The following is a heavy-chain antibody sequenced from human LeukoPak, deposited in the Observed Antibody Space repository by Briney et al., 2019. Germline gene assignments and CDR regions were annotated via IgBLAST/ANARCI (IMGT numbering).Heavy chain of an antibody. D-gene: IGHD6-6*01. J-gene: IGHJ4*02. CDR2: ISDSGGSI. V-gene: IGHV3-23*01. CDR3: AKDLKQLANFDY. CDR1: GFTFSSYG. Sequence: GGSLRLSCAASGFTFSSYGMSWVRQAPGKGLEWVSGISDSGGSIYYAQSVKGRFTISRDNSMNTLYLQMNSLRAEDTAVYYCAKDLKQLANFDYWGQGTLVTVSS.